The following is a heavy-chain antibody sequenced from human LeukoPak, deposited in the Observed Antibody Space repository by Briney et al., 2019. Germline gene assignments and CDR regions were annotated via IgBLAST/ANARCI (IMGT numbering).Heavy chain of an antibody. CDR3: AKELEPTFFDY. CDR2: ISGSGAGT. CDR1: GFTFSSYW. Sequence: GGSLRLSCAASGFTFSSYWMHWVRQAPGKGLEWVSAISGSGAGTYYADSVKGRFTISRDNSKNTLYLQMNSLRAEDTAVYYCAKELEPTFFDYWGQGTLVTVSS. V-gene: IGHV3-23*01. D-gene: IGHD1-1*01. J-gene: IGHJ4*02.